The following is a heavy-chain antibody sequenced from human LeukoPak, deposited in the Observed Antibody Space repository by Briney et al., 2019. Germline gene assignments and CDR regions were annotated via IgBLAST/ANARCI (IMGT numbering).Heavy chain of an antibody. CDR2: INPSGGST. CDR3: ATLGYDILTGPKSYDY. Sequence: ASVKVSCKASGYTFTSYYMHWVRQAPGQGLEWMGIINPSGGSTSYAQKFQGRVTITADTSTDTAYMELSSLRSEDTAVYYCATLGYDILTGPKSYDYWGQGTLVTVSS. J-gene: IGHJ4*02. V-gene: IGHV1-46*01. CDR1: GYTFTSYY. D-gene: IGHD3-9*01.